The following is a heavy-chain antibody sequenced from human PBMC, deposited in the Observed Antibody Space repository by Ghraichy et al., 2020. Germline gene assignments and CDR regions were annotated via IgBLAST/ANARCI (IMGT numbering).Heavy chain of an antibody. CDR3: AKVPGYYDSSGQRMNDAFDI. D-gene: IGHD3-22*01. J-gene: IGHJ3*02. Sequence: GGSLRLSCAASGFTFSSYAMSWVRQAPGKGLEWVSAISGSGGSTYYADSVKGRFTISRDNSKNTLYLQMNSLRAEDTAVYYCAKVPGYYDSSGQRMNDAFDIWGQGTMVTVSS. CDR2: ISGSGGST. V-gene: IGHV3-23*01. CDR1: GFTFSSYA.